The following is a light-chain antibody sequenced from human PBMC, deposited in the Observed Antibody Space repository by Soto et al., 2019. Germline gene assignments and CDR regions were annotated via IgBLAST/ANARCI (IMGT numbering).Light chain of an antibody. J-gene: IGLJ2*01. CDR3: SSYTSGSTLVV. Sequence: QSVLTQPASVSGSPGQSITISCTGTSSDVGGYNYVSWYQQHPGKAPKLMIYEVSNRPSEVSNRFSGSKSDNTASLTISGLQAEDEGNYYCSSYTSGSTLVVFGGGTKVTVL. V-gene: IGLV2-14*01. CDR1: SSDVGGYNY. CDR2: EVS.